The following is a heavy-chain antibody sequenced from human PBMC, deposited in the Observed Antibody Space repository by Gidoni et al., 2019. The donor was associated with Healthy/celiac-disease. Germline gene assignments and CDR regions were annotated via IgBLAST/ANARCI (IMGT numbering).Heavy chain of an antibody. CDR3: ARGQLRSHEDDIAARPPFFDY. D-gene: IGHD6-6*01. Sequence: QVQLQQWGAGLLKPSETLSLTCAVYGGSFSGYYWSWIRQTPGKGLEWIGEIKPSGSTNYHPSLKIRVTISVDTSKNQFSLKLSSVTAADTAVYYCARGQLRSHEDDIAARPPFFDYWGQGTLVTVSS. V-gene: IGHV4-34*01. J-gene: IGHJ4*02. CDR2: IKPSGST. CDR1: GGSFSGYY.